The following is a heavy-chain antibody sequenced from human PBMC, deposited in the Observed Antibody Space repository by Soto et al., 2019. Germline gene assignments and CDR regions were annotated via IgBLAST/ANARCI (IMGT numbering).Heavy chain of an antibody. CDR2: ISAYNGNT. Sequence: AASVKVSCKASGYTFTSYGISWVRQAPGQGLEWMGWISAYNGNTNYAQKLQGRVTMTTDTSTSTAYMELRSLRSDDTAVYYCARDPGFLERESQENNWFDPWGQGTLVTVSS. CDR3: ARDPGFLERESQENNWFDP. CDR1: GYTFTSYG. J-gene: IGHJ5*02. V-gene: IGHV1-18*01. D-gene: IGHD3-3*01.